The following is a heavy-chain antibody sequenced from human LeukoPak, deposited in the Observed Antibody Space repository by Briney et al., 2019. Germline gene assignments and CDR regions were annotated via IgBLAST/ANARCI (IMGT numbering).Heavy chain of an antibody. CDR2: IYGGDSDT. CDR3: ARPPAAADTLSNWYFDL. CDR1: GFSFTGHW. D-gene: IGHD6-13*01. J-gene: IGHJ2*01. V-gene: IGHV5-51*01. Sequence: GESLKISCKGSGFSFTGHWIGWVRQLPGKGLEWMGIIYGGDSDTRYSPSFQGQVTISADKSITTAYLQWSSLKTSDTAMYYCARPPAAADTLSNWYFDLGGRGTLVTVSS.